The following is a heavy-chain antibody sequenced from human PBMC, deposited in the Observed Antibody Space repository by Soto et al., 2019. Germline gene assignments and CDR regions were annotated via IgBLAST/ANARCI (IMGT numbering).Heavy chain of an antibody. D-gene: IGHD3-10*01. CDR1: GFTFSSYS. V-gene: IGHV3-23*01. Sequence: GSLRLSCAASGFTFSSYSMSWVRQAPGKGLEWVSGFRTSGDGGTTYYADSVKGRFTISRDNSKNMLFLQMNSLRDEDTAIYYCAKKVNSGPGSQYFDYWGQGTLVTVSS. CDR3: AKKVNSGPGSQYFDY. CDR2: FRTSGDGGTT. J-gene: IGHJ4*02.